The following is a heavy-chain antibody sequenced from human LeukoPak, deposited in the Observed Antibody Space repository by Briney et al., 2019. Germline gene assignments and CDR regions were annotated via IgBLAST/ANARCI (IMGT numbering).Heavy chain of an antibody. CDR1: GFTFSSYW. J-gene: IGHJ5*02. CDR3: ARDDCSSISCYHNWFDP. D-gene: IGHD2-2*01. V-gene: IGHV3-7*01. Sequence: GGSLRLSCAASGFTFSSYWMSWVRQAPGKGLEWVANIKQDGSEKYYVDSVKGRFTISRDNAKNSLYLQMNSLRAEDTAVYYCARDDCSSISCYHNWFDPWGQGTLVTVAS. CDR2: IKQDGSEK.